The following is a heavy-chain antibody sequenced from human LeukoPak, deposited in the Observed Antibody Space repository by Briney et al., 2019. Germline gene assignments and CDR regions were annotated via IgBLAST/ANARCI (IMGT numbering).Heavy chain of an antibody. CDR2: MNPNSGNT. D-gene: IGHD3-9*01. CDR1: GYTFTSYD. CDR3: ARGIRYFDWLLNIRGHSSRDLGYYYYMDV. J-gene: IGHJ6*03. V-gene: IGHV1-8*01. Sequence: ASVKVSCKASGYTFTSYDINWVRQATGQGLEWMGWMNPNSGNTGYAQKFQGRVTMTRNTSISTAYMELSSLRSEDTAVYYCARGIRYFDWLLNIRGHSSRDLGYYYYMDVWGKGTTVTVSS.